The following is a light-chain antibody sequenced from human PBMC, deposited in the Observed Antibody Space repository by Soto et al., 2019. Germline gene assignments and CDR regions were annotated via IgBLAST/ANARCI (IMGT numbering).Light chain of an antibody. J-gene: IGLJ1*01. CDR1: SSNIGTNT. V-gene: IGLV1-44*01. Sequence: PARTEQRTSVATAGQRVIISCSGSSSNIGTNTVNWYQQLPVTAPRLLIYTNNQRPSGVPQRFSGSRTGTSASLAIGGLQSVDWADYYSAAWDDRLGASVYGTGTNVTVL. CDR2: TNN. CDR3: AAWDDRLGASV.